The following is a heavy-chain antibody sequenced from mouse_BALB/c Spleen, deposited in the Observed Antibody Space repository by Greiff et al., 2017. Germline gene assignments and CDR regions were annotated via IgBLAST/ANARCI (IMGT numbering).Heavy chain of an antibody. D-gene: IGHD1-1*01. CDR3: ARVGGSSYLAWCAY. CDR1: GFSLTSYG. V-gene: IGHV2-9*02. CDR2: IWAGGST. Sequence: QVQLKESGPGLVAPSQSLSITCTVSGFSLTSYGVHWVRQPPGKGLEWLGVIWAGGSTNYNSALMSRLSISKDNSKSQVFLKMNSLQTDDTAMYYCARVGGSSYLAWCAYWGQGTLVTVSA. J-gene: IGHJ3*01.